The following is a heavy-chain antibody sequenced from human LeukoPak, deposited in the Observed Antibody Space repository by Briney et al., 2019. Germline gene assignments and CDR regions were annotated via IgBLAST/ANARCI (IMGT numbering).Heavy chain of an antibody. D-gene: IGHD2/OR15-2a*01. V-gene: IGHV5-51*01. CDR3: ARYNSPGLSGNRFDP. CDR2: IYPDNSNI. Sequence: GESLKISCKGSGYDFPGYWIGWVRQMPGKGLEGMAIIYPDNSNIIYSPSFEGQVTLSVNPSLTTAYLQWSSLKASDTSMYYCARYNSPGLSGNRFDPWGQGTLVTVSS. CDR1: GYDFPGYW. J-gene: IGHJ5*02.